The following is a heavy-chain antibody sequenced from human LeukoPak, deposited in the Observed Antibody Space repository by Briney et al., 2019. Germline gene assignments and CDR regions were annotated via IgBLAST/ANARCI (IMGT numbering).Heavy chain of an antibody. J-gene: IGHJ3*02. V-gene: IGHV1-2*02. Sequence: ASVKVSCKASGYTFTGYYMHWVRQAPGQGLEWMGWINPNSGGTNYAQKLQGRVTMTTDTSTSTAYMELRSLRSDDTAVYYCARDLKGYCSSTSCSDAFDIWGQGTMVTVSS. CDR3: ARDLKGYCSSTSCSDAFDI. CDR1: GYTFTGYY. D-gene: IGHD2-2*01. CDR2: INPNSGGT.